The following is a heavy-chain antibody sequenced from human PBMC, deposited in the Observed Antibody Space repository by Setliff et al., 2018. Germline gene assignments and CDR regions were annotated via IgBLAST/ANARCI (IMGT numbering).Heavy chain of an antibody. CDR1: GYNFITFG. V-gene: IGHV1-18*01. CDR2: ISPYNEKT. D-gene: IGHD5-12*01. CDR3: VRGPGPSVVVATPFDR. J-gene: IGHJ4*02. Sequence: ASVKVSCKTSGYNFITFGISWVRQAPGQGLEWMGWISPYNEKTNYAEKFQGRVTMTTDTSTTTVYMEVASLRSDDTAVYYCVRGPGPSVVVATPFDRWGQGTLVTVSS.